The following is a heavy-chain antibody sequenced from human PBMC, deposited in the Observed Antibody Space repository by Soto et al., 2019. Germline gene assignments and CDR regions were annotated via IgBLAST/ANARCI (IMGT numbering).Heavy chain of an antibody. V-gene: IGHV4-59*01. CDR3: TRANWYSEY. CDR2: IYYNGNT. D-gene: IGHD7-27*01. J-gene: IGHJ4*02. Sequence: QVQLQESGPGLVKPSETLSLTCTVSGVSISNNYWSWIRQPPGKGLEWIGYIYYNGNTNYNPSHKSRVTMSVDTSRNQSSLKLTTVTAADTAVYYCTRANWYSEYWGQGTLVTVSS. CDR1: GVSISNNY.